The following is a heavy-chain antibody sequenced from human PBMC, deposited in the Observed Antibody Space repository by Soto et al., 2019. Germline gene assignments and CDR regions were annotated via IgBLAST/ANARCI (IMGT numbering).Heavy chain of an antibody. J-gene: IGHJ3*02. D-gene: IGHD3-22*01. CDR3: ARAAMIVVVNAFDI. CDR1: GGSISSGDYY. Sequence: PSETLSLTCTVSGGSISSGDYYWSWIRQPPGKGLEWIGYIYYSGSTYYNPSLTSRVTISVDTSKNQFSLKLSSVTAADTAVYYCARAAMIVVVNAFDIWGQGTMVTVSS. V-gene: IGHV4-30-4*01. CDR2: IYYSGST.